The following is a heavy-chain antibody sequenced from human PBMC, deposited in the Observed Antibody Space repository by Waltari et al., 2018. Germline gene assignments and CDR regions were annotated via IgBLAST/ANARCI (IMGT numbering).Heavy chain of an antibody. CDR1: GGTFSSYA. Sequence: QVQLVQSGAEVKKPGSSVKVSCKASGGTFSSYAISWVRPAPGQGLEWMGRIIPIFGTANYAQKFQGRVTITADKSTSTAYMELSSLRSEDTAVYYCARPYSSSSYNYYGMGVWGQGTTVTVSS. J-gene: IGHJ6*02. V-gene: IGHV1-69*08. D-gene: IGHD6-6*01. CDR2: IIPIFGTA. CDR3: ARPYSSSSYNYYGMGV.